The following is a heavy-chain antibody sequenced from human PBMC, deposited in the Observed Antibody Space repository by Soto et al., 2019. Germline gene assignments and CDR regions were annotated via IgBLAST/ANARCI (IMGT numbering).Heavy chain of an antibody. CDR3: ARDDGEGGMDV. J-gene: IGHJ6*02. D-gene: IGHD3-10*01. CDR2: NLPVFRTP. Sequence: QMHLVQSGPEVRKPGSSVTVSCKASGGTFGDYGIDWVRQAPLHGLEWMGGNLPVFRTPRNAQKFEGRVSITVDEITDSAFMELKSLGPEATATYSCARDDGEGGMDVWGQGTTVIVSS. CDR1: GGTFGDYG. V-gene: IGHV1-69*01.